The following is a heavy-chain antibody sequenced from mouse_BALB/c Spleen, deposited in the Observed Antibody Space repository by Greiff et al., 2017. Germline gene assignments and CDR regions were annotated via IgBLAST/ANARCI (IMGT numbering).Heavy chain of an antibody. V-gene: IGHV3-6*02. J-gene: IGHJ4*01. D-gene: IGHD1-2*01. CDR1: GYSITSGYY. Sequence: EVKLLESGPGLVKPSQSLSLTCSVTGYSITSGYYWNCIRQFPGNKLEWMGYISYDGSNNYNPSLKNRISITRDTSKNQFFLKLNSVTTEDTATYYCATGDYYGYYYAMDYWGQGTSVTVSS. CDR3: ATGDYYGYYYAMDY. CDR2: ISYDGSN.